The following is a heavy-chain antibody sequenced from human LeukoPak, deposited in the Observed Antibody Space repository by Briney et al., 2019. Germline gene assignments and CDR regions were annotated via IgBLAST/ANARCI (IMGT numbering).Heavy chain of an antibody. CDR3: ARDRSSSSGSWYVYYYYYMDV. D-gene: IGHD6-13*01. Sequence: GGSLRLSCAASGFTFSDYYMSWIRQAPGKGLEWVSYISSSGSTIYYADSVKGRFTISRDNAKNSLYLQMNSLRAEDTAVYYCARDRSSSSGSWYVYYYYYMDVWGKGTTVTIPS. J-gene: IGHJ6*03. V-gene: IGHV3-11*01. CDR1: GFTFSDYY. CDR2: ISSSGSTI.